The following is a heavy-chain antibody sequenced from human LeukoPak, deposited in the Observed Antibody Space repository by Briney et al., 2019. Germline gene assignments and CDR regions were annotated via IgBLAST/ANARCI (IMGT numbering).Heavy chain of an antibody. CDR1: GGSISSYY. CDR3: ARHLYCSSARGCWYFDL. J-gene: IGHJ2*01. CDR2: IYYSGST. Sequence: ETSETLSLTCTVSGGSISSYYWSWIRQPPGKGLEWIGYIYYSGSTNYNPSLKSRVTISVDTSKNQFSLKLSSVTAADTAVYYCARHLYCSSARGCWYFDLWGRGTLVTVSS. V-gene: IGHV4-59*08. D-gene: IGHD2-2*01.